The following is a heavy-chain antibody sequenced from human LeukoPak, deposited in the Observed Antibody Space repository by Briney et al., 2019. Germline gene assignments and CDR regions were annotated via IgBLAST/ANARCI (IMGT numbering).Heavy chain of an antibody. V-gene: IGHV1-3*01. CDR2: INAGNGNT. D-gene: IGHD3-9*01. Sequence: ASVKASCKASGYTFTSYAMHWVRQAPGQRLEWMGWINAGNGNTKYSQKFQGRVTITRDTSASTAYMELSSLRSEDTAVYYCARLVTNYYYYGMDVWGQGTTVTVSS. CDR1: GYTFTSYA. CDR3: ARLVTNYYYYGMDV. J-gene: IGHJ6*02.